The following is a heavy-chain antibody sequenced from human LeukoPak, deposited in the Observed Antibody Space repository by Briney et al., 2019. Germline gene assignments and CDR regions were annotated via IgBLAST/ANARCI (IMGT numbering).Heavy chain of an antibody. D-gene: IGHD5-24*01. CDR1: GFTFSDYY. CDR2: ISSSGSTI. CDR3: ARFTEMRAFDI. V-gene: IGHV3-11*01. Sequence: GGSLRLSCAASGFTFSDYYMSWIRQAPGKGVGWVSYISSSGSTIYYADSVKGRFTISRDNAKNSLYLQMNSLRAEDTAVYYCARFTEMRAFDIWGQGTMVTVSS. J-gene: IGHJ3*02.